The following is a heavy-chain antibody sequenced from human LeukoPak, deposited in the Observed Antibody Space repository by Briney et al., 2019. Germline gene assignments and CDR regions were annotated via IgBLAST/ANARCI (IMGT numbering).Heavy chain of an antibody. CDR2: INDDGSTT. J-gene: IGHJ4*02. Sequence: GGSLRLSCAASAFTFSSYSMNWVRQAPGMGLVWVSRINDDGSTTTYADSVKGRFTISRDNAKNTLYLQMNSLRAEDTAVYYCGRALGSPLDFWGQGTPVTVSS. V-gene: IGHV3-74*01. CDR3: GRALGSPLDF. D-gene: IGHD1-26*01. CDR1: AFTFSSYS.